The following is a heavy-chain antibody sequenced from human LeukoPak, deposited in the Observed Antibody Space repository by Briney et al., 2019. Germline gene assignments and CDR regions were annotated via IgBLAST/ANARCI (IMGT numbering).Heavy chain of an antibody. Sequence: PGGSLRLSCAASGFTFDDYAMHWVRHAPGKGLEWVSGISWNSGSIGYADSVKGRFTISRDNAKNSLYLQMNSLRAEDTALYYCAKDAHYYYYYGMDVWGQGTTVTVSS. CDR3: AKDAHYYYYYGMDV. V-gene: IGHV3-9*01. J-gene: IGHJ6*02. CDR2: ISWNSGSI. CDR1: GFTFDDYA.